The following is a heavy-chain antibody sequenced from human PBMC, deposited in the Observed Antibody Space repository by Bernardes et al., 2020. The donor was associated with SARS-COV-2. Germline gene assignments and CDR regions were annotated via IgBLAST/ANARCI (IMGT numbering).Heavy chain of an antibody. D-gene: IGHD3-22*01. CDR2: ISWNSGSI. CDR3: AKDVNYYDSSGSFDY. V-gene: IGHV3-9*01. CDR1: GFTFDDYA. J-gene: IGHJ4*02. Sequence: GGSLRLSCAASGFTFDDYAMHWVRQAPGKGLEWVSGISWNSGSIGYADSVKGRFTISRDNAKNSLYLQMNSLRAEDTALYYCAKDVNYYDSSGSFDYWGQGTLVTVSS.